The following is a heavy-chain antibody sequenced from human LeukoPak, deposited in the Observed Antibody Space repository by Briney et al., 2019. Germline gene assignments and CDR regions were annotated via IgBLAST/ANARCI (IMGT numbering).Heavy chain of an antibody. CDR3: ARDRGSGWL. Sequence: GGSLRLSCAASGLTFSMPAMDWVRQAPGKGLEWVAFIQNDGNSKNYADSVKGRFTISRDTAKNTLYLQMNSLRAEDTAVYYCARDRGSGWLWGQGTLVTVSS. CDR1: GLTFSMPA. J-gene: IGHJ4*02. V-gene: IGHV3-30*02. D-gene: IGHD6-19*01. CDR2: IQNDGNSK.